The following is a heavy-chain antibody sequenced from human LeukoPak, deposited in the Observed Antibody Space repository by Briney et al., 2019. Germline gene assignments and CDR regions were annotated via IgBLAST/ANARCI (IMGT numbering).Heavy chain of an antibody. J-gene: IGHJ4*02. V-gene: IGHV1-46*01. CDR1: GNTFTRNY. D-gene: IGHD3-10*01. Sequence: ASVNVSCKASGNTFTRNYIQWVRQAPGQGLEWMGIISPSGDCTTYAQKFQGRVTMTRDTSTRTVYMELSSLRSEDTAVYYCARDAGYYVSGSSLDYWGQGTLVTVSS. CDR2: ISPSGDCT. CDR3: ARDAGYYVSGSSLDY.